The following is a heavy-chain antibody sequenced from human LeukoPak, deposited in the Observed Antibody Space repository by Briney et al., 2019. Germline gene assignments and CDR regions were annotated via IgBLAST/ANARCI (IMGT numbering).Heavy chain of an antibody. V-gene: IGHV4-59*01. J-gene: IGHJ5*02. D-gene: IGHD3-22*01. Sequence: PSETLSLTCSVSGASISSYYYNWIRQSPGKGLEWIGYIYYSGITNYNPSLKSRVTMSLDTSNNQFSLKLGSVTAADTAVYYCARVLLSSGYSTWGQGTLVTVSS. CDR1: GASISSYY. CDR3: ARVLLSSGYST. CDR2: IYYSGIT.